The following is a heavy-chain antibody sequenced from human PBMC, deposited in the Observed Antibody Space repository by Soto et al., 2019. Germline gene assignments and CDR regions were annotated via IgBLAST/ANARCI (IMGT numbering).Heavy chain of an antibody. D-gene: IGHD1-26*01. CDR2: IYYSGTT. V-gene: IGHV4-28*01. Sequence: QVQLQESGPGLVKPSDTLSLTCAVSGYSISSSNWWGWIRQPPGKGLVWSVYIYYSGTTDYNPSLKSRVTMSVDTSKNQFSLKLTSVTAVDTAVYYCARREIQGPIDYWGQGTLVTVSS. J-gene: IGHJ4*02. CDR3: ARREIQGPIDY. CDR1: GYSISSSNW.